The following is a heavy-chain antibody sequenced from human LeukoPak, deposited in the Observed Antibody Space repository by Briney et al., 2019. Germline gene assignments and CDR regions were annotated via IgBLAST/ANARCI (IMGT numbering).Heavy chain of an antibody. D-gene: IGHD3-22*01. CDR3: ARGTDCYDSSGPSNWFDP. CDR1: GYTFTGYY. CDR2: INPNSGGT. V-gene: IGHV1-2*02. Sequence: ASVKVSCKASGYTFTGYYMHWVRQAPGQGLEWMGWINPNSGGTNYAQKFQGRVTMTRDTSISTAYMELSRLRSDDTAVYYCARGTDCYDSSGPSNWFDPWGQGTLVTVSS. J-gene: IGHJ5*02.